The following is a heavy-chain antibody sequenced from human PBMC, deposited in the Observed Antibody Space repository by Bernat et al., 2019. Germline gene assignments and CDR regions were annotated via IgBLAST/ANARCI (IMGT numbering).Heavy chain of an antibody. CDR1: GGSFSGYY. V-gene: IGHV4-34*01. Sequence: QVQLQQWGAGLLKPSETLSLTCAVYGGSFSGYYWSWIRQPPGKGLEWIGEINHSGSTNYNPSLKSRVTISVDTSKNQFSLKLSSVTAADTAVYYCSVQLWLREGLGYWGQGTLVTVSS. CDR3: SVQLWLREGLGY. J-gene: IGHJ4*02. D-gene: IGHD5-18*01. CDR2: INHSGST.